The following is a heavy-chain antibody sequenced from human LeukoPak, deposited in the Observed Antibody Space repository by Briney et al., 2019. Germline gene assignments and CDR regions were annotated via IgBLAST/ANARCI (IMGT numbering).Heavy chain of an antibody. CDR2: ISSSSGYI. V-gene: IGHV3-21*01. CDR1: GFTFSSYS. D-gene: IGHD2-21*02. Sequence: GGSLRLSCAASGFTFSSYSMNWVRQAPGKGLEWVSSISSSSGYIYYADSVKGRFTISRDNAKSSLYLQMNNLRAEDTAVYYCARDPGGDPQTDYYYYYYMDVWGKGTTVTVSS. J-gene: IGHJ6*03. CDR3: ARDPGGDPQTDYYYYYYMDV.